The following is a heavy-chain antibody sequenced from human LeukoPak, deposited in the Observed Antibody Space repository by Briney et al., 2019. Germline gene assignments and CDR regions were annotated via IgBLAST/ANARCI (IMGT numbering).Heavy chain of an antibody. CDR1: GFTFSSYG. Sequence: PGGSLRLSCAASGFTFSSYGMHWVRQAPGKGLEWVSVIYSGGSTYYADSVKGRFVISRDNSKNTLYLQMNTLRVEDTAVYYCARDPHLDFAFDIWGQGTMVTVSS. V-gene: IGHV3-66*01. J-gene: IGHJ3*02. CDR3: ARDPHLDFAFDI. CDR2: IYSGGST.